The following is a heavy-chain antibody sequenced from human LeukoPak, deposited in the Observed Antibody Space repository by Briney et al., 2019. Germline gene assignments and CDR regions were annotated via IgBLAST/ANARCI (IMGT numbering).Heavy chain of an antibody. Sequence: GGSLRLSCAASGFTFSSYSMNWVRQAPGKGLEWVSSISSSSSYIYYADSVKGRFTISRDNAKNSLYLQMNSLRAEDTAVYYCARGSWDIVVVLGYYFDYWGQGTLVTVSS. CDR3: ARGSWDIVVVLGYYFDY. J-gene: IGHJ4*02. CDR2: ISSSSSYI. V-gene: IGHV3-21*01. CDR1: GFTFSSYS. D-gene: IGHD2-2*01.